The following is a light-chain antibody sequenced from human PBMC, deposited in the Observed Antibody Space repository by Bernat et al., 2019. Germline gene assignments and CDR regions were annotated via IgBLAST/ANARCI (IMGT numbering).Light chain of an antibody. CDR1: QSISSY. J-gene: IGKJ4*01. V-gene: IGKV1-39*01. CDR2: AAS. CDR3: QQSYSTPLT. Sequence: DIQMTQSPSSLSASVGDRVTITCRASQSISSYLNWYQQKPGKAPKLLIYAASSLQSGVPSRFSGSGSGIDFPLTISSLQPEDFATYYCQQSYSTPLTFGGGTKVEIK.